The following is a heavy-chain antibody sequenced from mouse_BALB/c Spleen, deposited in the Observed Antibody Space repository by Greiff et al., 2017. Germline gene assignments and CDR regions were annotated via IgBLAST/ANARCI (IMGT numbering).Heavy chain of an antibody. CDR3: ARGGDYGAWFAY. J-gene: IGHJ3*01. D-gene: IGHD2-4*01. CDR1: GYTFTSYW. Sequence: VKLQESGAELARPGASVKLSCKASGYTFTSYWMQWVKQRPGQGLEWIGAIYPGDGDTRYTQKFKGKATLTADKSSSTAYMQLSSLASEDSAVYYCARGGDYGAWFAYWGQGTLVTVSA. CDR2: IYPGDGDT. V-gene: IGHV1-87*01.